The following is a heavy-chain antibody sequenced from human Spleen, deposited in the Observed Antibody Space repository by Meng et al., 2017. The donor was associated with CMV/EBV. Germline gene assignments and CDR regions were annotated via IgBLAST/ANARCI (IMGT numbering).Heavy chain of an antibody. CDR3: AKDYGGWHLDY. CDR1: GFTMSSHY. V-gene: IGHV3-33*06. J-gene: IGHJ4*02. Sequence: GGSLRLSCAASGFTMSSHYMHWVRQAPGKGLEWVAVMWYDGSSKYYADSVKGRFTISRDNSKNTLYLQMNSLRAEDTAVYYCAKDYGGWHLDYWGQGKLVTVSS. CDR2: MWYDGSSK. D-gene: IGHD4-23*01.